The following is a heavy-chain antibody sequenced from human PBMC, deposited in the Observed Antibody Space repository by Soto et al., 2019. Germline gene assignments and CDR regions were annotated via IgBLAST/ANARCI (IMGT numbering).Heavy chain of an antibody. D-gene: IGHD2-21*02. CDR3: ARDERDSCSGGDCFYFDF. CDR1: GYTFTNYG. CDR2: ISTYNTNT. Sequence: QVQLVQSGGEVKKPGASVRVSCKASGYTFTNYGISWVRQAPGQGLEWLGWISTYNTNTNSAPRLQGRLTMTTGTSTGTAYMDLRSLTSDDTAVYYCARDERDSCSGGDCFYFDFWGQGTLVTVSS. J-gene: IGHJ4*02. V-gene: IGHV1-18*04.